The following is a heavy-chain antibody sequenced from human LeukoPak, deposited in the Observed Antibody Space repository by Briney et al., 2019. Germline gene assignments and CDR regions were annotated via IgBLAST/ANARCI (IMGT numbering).Heavy chain of an antibody. CDR2: LYSTGTT. V-gene: IGHV4-38-2*02. CDR3: AGQWAVANTRRFAI. J-gene: IGHJ3*02. Sequence: SETLSLTCTVSGNFICSGFYWVWLRQPPGKGLQWIGSLYSTGTTYYNPSLAGRVTVSTDSSKNQLSLKLRSVTAADTAVYYCAGQWAVANTRRFAIWGQGSRVTVSS. D-gene: IGHD6-19*01. CDR1: GNFICSGFY.